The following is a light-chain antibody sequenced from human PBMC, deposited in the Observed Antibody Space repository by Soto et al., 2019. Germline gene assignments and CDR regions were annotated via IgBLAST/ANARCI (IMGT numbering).Light chain of an antibody. CDR3: QQYYSTPYT. CDR2: WAS. V-gene: IGKV4-1*01. J-gene: IGKJ2*01. CDR1: QSVLYSSNNKNY. Sequence: DIVMTQSPDSLAVSLGERATINCKSSQSVLYSSNNKNYLAWYQQKPGQPPKLLIYWASTRESGVPDRFSGSASVTDFTLTISSLQAEDVAVYYCQQYYSTPYTFGQRTKLEIK.